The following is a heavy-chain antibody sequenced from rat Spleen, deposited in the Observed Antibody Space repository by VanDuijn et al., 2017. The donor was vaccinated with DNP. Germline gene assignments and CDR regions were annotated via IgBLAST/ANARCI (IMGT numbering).Heavy chain of an antibody. CDR1: FYSITSSNK. V-gene: IGHV3-1*01. CDR3: ARWTYYFDY. Sequence: EVLLQESGPGLVKPSQSLSLTCSVTFYSITSSNKWNWIRKFPGNKMEWIGHISYSGSTSYHPSLKSRISITRDTSKNQFFLQLNSVTTDDTATYFCARWTYYFDYWGQGIMVTVSS. CDR2: ISYSGST. J-gene: IGHJ2*01.